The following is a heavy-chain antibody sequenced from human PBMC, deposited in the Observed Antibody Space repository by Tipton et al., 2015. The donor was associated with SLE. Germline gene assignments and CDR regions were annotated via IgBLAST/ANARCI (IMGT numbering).Heavy chain of an antibody. Sequence: SLRLSCAASGFTFSTYAMSWVRQAPGKGLEWVSRISGSGGSTYYADSVKGRFTISRDNSKNTLYLQMNSLRAEETAVYYCARGKISWAVFVVRSYFDSWGQGTLVTVSS. CDR3: ARGKISWAVFVVRSYFDS. V-gene: IGHV3-23*01. CDR1: GFTFSTYA. CDR2: ISGSGGST. D-gene: IGHD2-21*01. J-gene: IGHJ4*02.